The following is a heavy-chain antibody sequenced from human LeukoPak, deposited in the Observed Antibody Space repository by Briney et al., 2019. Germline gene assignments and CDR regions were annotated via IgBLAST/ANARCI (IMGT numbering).Heavy chain of an antibody. CDR2: ISYDGSNK. Sequence: GGSLRLSCAASGFTFSSYAMHWVRQAPGKGLEWVAVISYDGSNKYYADSVKGRFTISRDNSKNTLYLQMNSLRAEDTAVYYCARERVTISPPYYYYGMDVWGQGTTVTVSS. D-gene: IGHD3-9*01. CDR1: GFTFSSYA. J-gene: IGHJ6*02. V-gene: IGHV3-30-3*01. CDR3: ARERVTISPPYYYYGMDV.